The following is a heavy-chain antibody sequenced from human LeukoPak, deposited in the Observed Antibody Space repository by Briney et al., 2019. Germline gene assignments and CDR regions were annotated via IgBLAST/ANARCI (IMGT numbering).Heavy chain of an antibody. V-gene: IGHV1-2*02. D-gene: IGHD6-19*01. CDR3: ARVGGDSSGWYHYGMDV. Sequence: GASVKVSCKASGYTFTGYYMHWVRQAPGQGLEWMGWINPNSGGTNYAQKFQGRVTMTRDTSISTAYMELSRLRSDDTAVYYCARVGGDSSGWYHYGMDVWGQGTTVTVSS. J-gene: IGHJ6*02. CDR2: INPNSGGT. CDR1: GYTFTGYY.